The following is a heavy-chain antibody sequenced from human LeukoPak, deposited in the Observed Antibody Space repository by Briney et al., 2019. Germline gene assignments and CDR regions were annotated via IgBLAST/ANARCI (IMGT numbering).Heavy chain of an antibody. CDR3: ARGLCGGDCYDY. V-gene: IGHV3-21*01. CDR2: ISSSSTHI. D-gene: IGHD2-21*01. Sequence: GGSLRLSCAASGFTFSSYSMNWVRQAPGKGLEWVSSISSSSTHIYYADSVRGRFTISRDDAKNSLYLQMNSLRAEDTALYYCARGLCGGDCYDYWGQGTLVTVSS. CDR1: GFTFSSYS. J-gene: IGHJ4*02.